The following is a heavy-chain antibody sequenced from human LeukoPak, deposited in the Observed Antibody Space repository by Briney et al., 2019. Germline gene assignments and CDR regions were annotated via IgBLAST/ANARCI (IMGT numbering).Heavy chain of an antibody. CDR3: VRDLRAGAADP. D-gene: IGHD1-26*01. CDR1: RFTFSSYG. V-gene: IGHV3-33*01. J-gene: IGHJ5*02. Sequence: PGRSLRLSCAASRFTFSSYGMHWVRQAPGKGLEWVAVIWYDGSNKYYADSVKGRFTISRDNSKNTLYLQMNSLRAEDTAVYYCVRDLRAGAADPWGQGTLVTVSS. CDR2: IWYDGSNK.